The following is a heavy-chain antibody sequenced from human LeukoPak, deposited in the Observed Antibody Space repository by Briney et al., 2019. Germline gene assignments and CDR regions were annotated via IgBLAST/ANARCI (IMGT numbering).Heavy chain of an antibody. J-gene: IGHJ4*02. CDR1: GFTFSSYA. V-gene: IGHV3-23*01. Sequence: GSLRLSCAASGFTFSSYAMSWVRQAPGKGLEWVSAISGSGGSTYYADSVKGRFTISRDNSKNTLYLQMNSLRAEDTAVYYCAAYYDFWSGPYYFDYWGQGTLVTVSS. CDR3: AAYYDFWSGPYYFDY. D-gene: IGHD3-3*01. CDR2: ISGSGGST.